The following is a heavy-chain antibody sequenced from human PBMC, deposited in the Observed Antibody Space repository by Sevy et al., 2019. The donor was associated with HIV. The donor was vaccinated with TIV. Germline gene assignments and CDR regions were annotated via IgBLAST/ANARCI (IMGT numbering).Heavy chain of an antibody. D-gene: IGHD3-10*01. CDR1: GVTLSSFA. V-gene: IGHV3-30-3*01. CDR2: ISYDGSNK. J-gene: IGHJ4*02. CDR3: ARGRGSYSFDY. Sequence: GGYLRLSCAASGVTLSSFAMHWVRQAPGKGLEWVGIISYDGSNKYDADSVRGRFTISRDNSKNTLYLQVNSLRAEDTAVYYCARGRGSYSFDYWGRGSLVTVSS.